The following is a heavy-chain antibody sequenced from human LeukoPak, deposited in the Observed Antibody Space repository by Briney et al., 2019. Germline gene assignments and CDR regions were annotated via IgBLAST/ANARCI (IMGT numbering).Heavy chain of an antibody. D-gene: IGHD6-19*01. CDR2: INHSGST. CDR1: GGSFSGYY. V-gene: IGHV4-34*01. CDR3: ARSGVGRSSGCPDY. Sequence: SETLSLTCAVYGGSFSGYYWSWIRQPPGKGLEWIGEINHSGSTNYNPPLKSRVTISVDTSKNQFSLNLSSVTAADTAVYYCARSGVGRSSGCPDYWGQGTLVTVSS. J-gene: IGHJ4*02.